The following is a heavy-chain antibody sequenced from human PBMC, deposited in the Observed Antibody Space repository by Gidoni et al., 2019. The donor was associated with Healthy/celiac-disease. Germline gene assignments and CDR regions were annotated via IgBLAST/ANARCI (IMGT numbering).Heavy chain of an antibody. J-gene: IGHJ6*02. V-gene: IGHV1-18*01. D-gene: IGHD2-2*01. CDR2: ISAYNGNT. CDR3: ARVACSSTSCYYAYYYYGMDV. Sequence: QLQLVQSGAEVKKPGASVNVSCKASGYTFTSYGISWVRQAPGQGLEWMGWISAYNGNTNYAQKLQGRVTMTTDTSTSTAYMELRSLRSDDTAVYYCARVACSSTSCYYAYYYYGMDVWGQGTTVTVSS. CDR1: GYTFTSYG.